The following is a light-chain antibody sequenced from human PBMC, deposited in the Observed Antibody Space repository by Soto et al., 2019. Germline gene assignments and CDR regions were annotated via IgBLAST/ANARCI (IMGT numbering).Light chain of an antibody. V-gene: IGKV3-20*01. CDR2: GAS. CDR3: QQYGSSPRT. CDR1: QSVSSSY. Sequence: EIVLTQSPGTLSLSPGERATLSCRASQSVSSSYLAWYQQKPGQAPRLLIYGASSRATGIPDRFSGSGSATDFTVTISRLEPEDLAVYYGQQYGSSPRTFGQGPKLEIK. J-gene: IGKJ2*01.